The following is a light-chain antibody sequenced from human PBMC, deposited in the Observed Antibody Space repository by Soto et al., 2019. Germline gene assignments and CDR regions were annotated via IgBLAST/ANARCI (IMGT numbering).Light chain of an antibody. CDR3: QQYTNWPPIT. Sequence: EIVMTQSPATLSVSPGERATLSCRASQSVGSNLAWFQQKPGQAPRLLLYGSSTRATGVPARFSGSGSGADFTLTISNLQSEDFAVYYCQQYTNWPPITFGQGTRLEIK. V-gene: IGKV3-15*01. J-gene: IGKJ5*01. CDR1: QSVGSN. CDR2: GSS.